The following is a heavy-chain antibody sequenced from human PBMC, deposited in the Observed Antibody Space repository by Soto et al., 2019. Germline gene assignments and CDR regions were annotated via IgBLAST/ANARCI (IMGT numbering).Heavy chain of an antibody. D-gene: IGHD3-3*01. Sequence: GGSLRLSCAASGFTFSNYWMSWVRQAPGKGLESVANIKEDGSEKYYVDSVEGRFTISRDNAKNSLYLQMNSLRAEDTAVYYCARDRRKIFGVVRTSSNGMDVWGQGTTVTVSS. V-gene: IGHV3-7*01. CDR2: IKEDGSEK. J-gene: IGHJ6*02. CDR3: ARDRRKIFGVVRTSSNGMDV. CDR1: GFTFSNYW.